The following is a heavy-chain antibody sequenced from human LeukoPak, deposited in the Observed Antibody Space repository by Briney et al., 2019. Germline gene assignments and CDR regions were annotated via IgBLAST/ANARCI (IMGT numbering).Heavy chain of an antibody. CDR3: ARDYGSGSYGDDAFDI. Sequence: ASETLSLTCTVSGGSISSYYWSWIRQPPGKGLEWIGYIYYSGSTNYNPSLKSRVTISVDTSKNQFSLKLSSVTAADTAVYYCARDYGSGSYGDDAFDIWGQGTMVTVSS. D-gene: IGHD3-10*01. J-gene: IGHJ3*02. CDR2: IYYSGST. CDR1: GGSISSYY. V-gene: IGHV4-59*01.